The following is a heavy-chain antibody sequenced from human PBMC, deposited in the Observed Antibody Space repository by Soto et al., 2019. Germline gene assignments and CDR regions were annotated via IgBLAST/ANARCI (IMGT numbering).Heavy chain of an antibody. Sequence: EVQLVESGGGLVQPGGSLTLSCTTSGFTFSNYFMSWVRQAPGKGLEWVANIKEAGSDKYYVDSVKGRFTISRDNAKNTLYLQVNSLRAEDTAVYYCARAITWKSYYYMDVWGRGTTATVSS. CDR3: ARAITWKSYYYMDV. D-gene: IGHD1-20*01. CDR1: GFTFSNYF. CDR2: IKEAGSDK. J-gene: IGHJ6*03. V-gene: IGHV3-7*01.